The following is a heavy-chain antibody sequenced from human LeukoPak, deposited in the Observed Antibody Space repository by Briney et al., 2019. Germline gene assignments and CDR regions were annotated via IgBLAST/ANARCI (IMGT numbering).Heavy chain of an antibody. CDR1: GFTISNYW. CDR2: INQDGSGK. CDR3: ARDLFDY. J-gene: IGHJ4*02. V-gene: IGHV3-7*01. Sequence: AGGSLRLSCVASGFTISNYWMSWVRQAPGKGLEWVATINQDGSGKYYVDSVKGRFTISRDSAKNSLYLQMNSLTAEDTAVYYCARDLFDYWGQGTLVTVSS.